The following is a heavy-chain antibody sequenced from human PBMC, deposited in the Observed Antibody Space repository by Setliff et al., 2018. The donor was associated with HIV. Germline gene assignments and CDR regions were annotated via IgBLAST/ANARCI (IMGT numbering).Heavy chain of an antibody. V-gene: IGHV3-7*01. CDR2: IKKDGSEK. D-gene: IGHD3-10*01. CDR1: GFAFSNYW. J-gene: IGHJ3*01. Sequence: PGGSLRLSCAASGFAFSNYWMSWVRQAPGKGLEWVANIKKDGSEKSYVDSVKGRFTISRDNAKNSLYLQMNSLRAEDTAVYYCAREVLRGGDDAFGLWGRGTVVTVSS. CDR3: AREVLRGGDDAFGL.